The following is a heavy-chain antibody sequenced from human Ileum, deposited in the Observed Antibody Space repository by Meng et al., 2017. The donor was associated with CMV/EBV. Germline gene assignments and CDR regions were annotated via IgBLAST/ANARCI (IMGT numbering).Heavy chain of an antibody. CDR1: GFTFSSSN. J-gene: IGHJ4*02. V-gene: IGHV3-21*06. CDR3: ARYTSTYRAY. D-gene: IGHD3-16*02. Sequence: EVQRVESGGGLVKPGGSLRLSCAASGFTFSSSNMNWVRQAPGKGLEWVSSITSGSSIFYADSVKGRFTISRDNAKNLFFLQMDSLRADDTAVYYCARYTSTYRAYWGQGTLVTVSS. CDR2: ITSGSSI.